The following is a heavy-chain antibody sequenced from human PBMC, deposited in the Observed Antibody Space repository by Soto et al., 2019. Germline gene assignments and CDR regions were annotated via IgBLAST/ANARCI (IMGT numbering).Heavy chain of an antibody. CDR1: GGSISSANYY. CDR2: IYYSGST. J-gene: IGHJ4*02. CDR3: ARVGGIAAAGTGY. V-gene: IGHV4-30-4*01. D-gene: IGHD6-13*01. Sequence: QVQLQESGPGLVKPSQTLSLTCTVSGGSISSANYYWSWIRQPPGKGLEWIGYIYYSGSTYYNPSLKSGVTIAVDTSKTHSPKTGGSVTAADPAVYDGARVGGIAAAGTGYGGQGTLVTVSS.